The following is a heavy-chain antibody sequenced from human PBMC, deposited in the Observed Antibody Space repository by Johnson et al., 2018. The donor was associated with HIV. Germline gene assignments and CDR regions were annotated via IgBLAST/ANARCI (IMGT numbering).Heavy chain of an antibody. V-gene: IGHV3-30*14. CDR2: ISYDGSNK. Sequence: QVQLVESGGGVVQPGRSLRLSCAASGFTFSSYAMHWVRQAPGKGLEWVAVISYDGSNKYYADSVTGRFTISRDNSKNTLYLQMNSLRAEDTAVYYCAREKTTPDAFDIWGQGTMVTVSS. CDR3: AREKTTPDAFDI. J-gene: IGHJ3*02. D-gene: IGHD4-11*01. CDR1: GFTFSSYA.